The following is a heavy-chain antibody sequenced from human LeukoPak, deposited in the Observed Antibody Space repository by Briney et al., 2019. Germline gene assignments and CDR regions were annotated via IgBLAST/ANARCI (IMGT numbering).Heavy chain of an antibody. CDR3: TRGSSAPFYDSSGYEGLGAFDI. D-gene: IGHD3-22*01. V-gene: IGHV1-2*02. Sequence: GASVKVSGQASGCTFTGYYMHWVRQAPGQGLDWMGWINPNSGGTNYGQKFQGRVPMTRDTSISTAYMELSRLRSDVTAVYYCTRGSSAPFYDSSGYEGLGAFDIWGQGTMVTVSS. J-gene: IGHJ3*02. CDR2: INPNSGGT. CDR1: GCTFTGYY.